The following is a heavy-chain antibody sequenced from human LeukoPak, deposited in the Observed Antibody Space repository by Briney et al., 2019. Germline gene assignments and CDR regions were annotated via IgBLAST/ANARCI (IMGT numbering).Heavy chain of an antibody. J-gene: IGHJ5*02. CDR2: INHSGST. Sequence: SETLSLTCTVSGGSISSYYWSWIRQPPGKGLEWIGEINHSGSTNYNPSLKSRVTISVDTSKNQFSLKLSSVTAADTAVYYCARGIYCSSTSCYAGTDWFDPWGQGTLVTVSS. CDR1: GGSISSYY. D-gene: IGHD2-2*01. V-gene: IGHV4-34*01. CDR3: ARGIYCSSTSCYAGTDWFDP.